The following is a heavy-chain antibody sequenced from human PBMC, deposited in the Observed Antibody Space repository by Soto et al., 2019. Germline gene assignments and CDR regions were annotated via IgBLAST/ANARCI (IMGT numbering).Heavy chain of an antibody. J-gene: IGHJ6*02. CDR1: GFTFSSYW. CDR2: IKQDGSEK. CDR3: ARDHLAGPLDCSSTSCYSYYYYGMDV. V-gene: IGHV3-7*05. Sequence: GGSLRLSCAASGFTFSSYWMSWVRQAPGKGLEWVANIKQDGSEKYYVDSVKGRFTISRDNAKNSLYLQMNSLRAEDTAVYYCARDHLAGPLDCSSTSCYSYYYYGMDVWGQGTTVTVSS. D-gene: IGHD2-2*01.